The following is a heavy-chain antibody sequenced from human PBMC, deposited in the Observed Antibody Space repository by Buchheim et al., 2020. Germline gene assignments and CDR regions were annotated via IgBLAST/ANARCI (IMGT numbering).Heavy chain of an antibody. CDR1: GFTFSSYD. J-gene: IGHJ6*02. Sequence: EVQLVESGGGLVQPGGSLRLSCAASGFTFSSYDMHWVRQATGKGLEWVSAIGTAGDTYYPGSVKGRFTISRENAKNSLYLQMNSLRAGDTAVYYCARTPIVGYSYGYYYYGMDVWGQGTT. D-gene: IGHD5-18*01. CDR2: IGTAGDT. V-gene: IGHV3-13*01. CDR3: ARTPIVGYSYGYYYYGMDV.